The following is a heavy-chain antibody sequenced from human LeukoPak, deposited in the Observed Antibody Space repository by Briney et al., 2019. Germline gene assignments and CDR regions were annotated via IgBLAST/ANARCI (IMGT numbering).Heavy chain of an antibody. J-gene: IGHJ4*02. V-gene: IGHV4-59*08. CDR2: VYYTGST. CDR3: ARIDGDLLDS. CDR1: GGSFSTYY. Sequence: PSETLSLTCSVSGGSFSTYYWTWIRQPPGKGLEYIGYVYYTGSTNYNPSLQSRVAISIDTSKNQFSLKLRSVTAADTAVYFCARIDGDLLDSWDQGTLVAVSS. D-gene: IGHD4-17*01.